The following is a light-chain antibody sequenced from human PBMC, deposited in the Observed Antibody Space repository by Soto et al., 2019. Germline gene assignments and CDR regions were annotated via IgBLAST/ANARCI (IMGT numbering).Light chain of an antibody. CDR1: SSDVGGYNC. CDR2: DVS. Sequence: QSVLTQPPSASGSPGQSVTISCTGTSSDVGGYNCVSWYQQHPGKAPKLMIYDVSKRPSGVPDRFSGSKSGNTASLTVSGLQAEDEADYYCSSYAGSNTVLFGGGTKLTVL. CDR3: SSYAGSNTVL. V-gene: IGLV2-8*01. J-gene: IGLJ2*01.